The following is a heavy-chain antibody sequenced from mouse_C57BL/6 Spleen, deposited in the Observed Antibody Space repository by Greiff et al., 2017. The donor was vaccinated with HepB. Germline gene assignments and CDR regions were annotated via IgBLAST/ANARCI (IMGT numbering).Heavy chain of an antibody. CDR3: ARDQGDYYYFDY. Sequence: EVQVVESEGGLVQPGSSMKLSCTASGFTFSDYYMAWVRQVPEKGLEWVANINYDGSSTYYLDSLKSRFIISRDNAKNILYLQMSSLKSEDTATYYCARDQGDYYYFDYWGQGTTLTVSS. V-gene: IGHV5-16*01. J-gene: IGHJ2*01. CDR2: INYDGSST. D-gene: IGHD1-1*01. CDR1: GFTFSDYY.